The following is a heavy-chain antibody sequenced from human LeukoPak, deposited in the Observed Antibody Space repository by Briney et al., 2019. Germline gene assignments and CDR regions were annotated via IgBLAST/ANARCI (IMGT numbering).Heavy chain of an antibody. CDR2: IIPIFGTA. CDR3: AKDGGASGSYLKTYYFDY. D-gene: IGHD1-26*01. V-gene: IGHV1-69*13. J-gene: IGHJ4*02. Sequence: SVKVSCKASGGTFSSYAISWVRQAPGQGLEWMGGIIPIFGTANYAQKFQGRVTITADESTSTAYMELSSLRAEDTAVYYCAKDGGASGSYLKTYYFDYWGQGTLVTVSS. CDR1: GGTFSSYA.